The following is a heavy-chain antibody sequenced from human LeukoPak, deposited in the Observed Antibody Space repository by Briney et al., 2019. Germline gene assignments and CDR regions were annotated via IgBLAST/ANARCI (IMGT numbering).Heavy chain of an antibody. CDR2: VSDGGST. CDR3: ARASTTFDD. Sequence: PSETLSLTCSVSGGSITSYYWSWIRQSPGKGLEWIGHVSDGGSTNYSPSLKGRVPISVDTSKNQFFLNLRSVTAADTAVYFCARASTTFDDWGQGTLVTVSS. CDR1: GGSITSYY. V-gene: IGHV4-59*01. D-gene: IGHD1-14*01. J-gene: IGHJ4*02.